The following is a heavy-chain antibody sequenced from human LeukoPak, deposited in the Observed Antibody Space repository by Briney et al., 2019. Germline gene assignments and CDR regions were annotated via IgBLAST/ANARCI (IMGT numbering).Heavy chain of an antibody. J-gene: IGHJ3*02. CDR1: GFTFSSYA. CDR3: ARDSDTAMVHDAFDI. Sequence: GGSLRLSCAASGFTFSSYAMHWVRQAPGKGLEWVAVISYDGSNKYYADSVKGRFTISRDNSKNTLYLQMNSLRAEDTAVYYCARDSDTAMVHDAFDIWGQGTMVTVSS. D-gene: IGHD5-18*01. V-gene: IGHV3-30-3*01. CDR2: ISYDGSNK.